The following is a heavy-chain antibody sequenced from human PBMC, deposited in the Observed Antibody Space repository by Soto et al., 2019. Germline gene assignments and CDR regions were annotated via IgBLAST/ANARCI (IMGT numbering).Heavy chain of an antibody. Sequence: PGGSLRLSCAASGFTFSSYGMHWVRQAPGKGLEWVAVISYDGSNKYYADSVKGRFTISRDNSKNTLYLQMNSLRAEDTAVYYCAKGMATIRYYYYGMDVWGQGTTVTVSS. CDR3: AKGMATIRYYYYGMDV. CDR1: GFTFSSYG. D-gene: IGHD5-12*01. CDR2: ISYDGSNK. V-gene: IGHV3-30*18. J-gene: IGHJ6*02.